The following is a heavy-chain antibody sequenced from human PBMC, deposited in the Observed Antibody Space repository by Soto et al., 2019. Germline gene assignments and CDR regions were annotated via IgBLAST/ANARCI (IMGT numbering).Heavy chain of an antibody. Sequence: QVHLVQSGAEVKKPGSSVKVSCRASGGTFSTYTISWVRQVPGQGLEWMGKIIPIVGGADYAQEFQGRVTITADKSTSTAYLVLSSLRSADTAVYFCARDKGFGEVDHWGQGTLVTVSS. CDR2: IIPIVGGA. CDR3: ARDKGFGEVDH. J-gene: IGHJ4*02. CDR1: GGTFSTYT. V-gene: IGHV1-69*08. D-gene: IGHD3-10*01.